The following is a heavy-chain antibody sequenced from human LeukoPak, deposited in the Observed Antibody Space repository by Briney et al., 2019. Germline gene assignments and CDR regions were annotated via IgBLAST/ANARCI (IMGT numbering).Heavy chain of an antibody. CDR3: ARDNNSNFDY. CDR2: INPNSGGT. CDR1: GYTFIDYY. V-gene: IGHV1-2*02. Sequence: GASVKVSCKASGYTFIDYYIHWVRQAPGQGLEWMGWINPNSGGTHYAQKFQGRVTMTRDTSISTAYMELSSLRADDTAMYYCARDNNSNFDYWGQGTLVTVSS. J-gene: IGHJ4*02. D-gene: IGHD6-13*01.